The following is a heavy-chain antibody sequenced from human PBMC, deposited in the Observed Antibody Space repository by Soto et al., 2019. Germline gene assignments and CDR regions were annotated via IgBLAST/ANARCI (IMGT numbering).Heavy chain of an antibody. CDR1: GASISDYY. V-gene: IGHV4-59*01. J-gene: IGHJ4*02. CDR3: ARYFGLRLGFDY. CDR2: VYYSGSP. Sequence: SETLSLTCTVSGASISDYYWSWVRQPPGKGLEWIGHVYYSGSPYYNPSLKGRVTISVGSSKTQFSLDLTSVTAADTATYYCARYFGLRLGFDYWGQGALVTVSS. D-gene: IGHD3-16*01.